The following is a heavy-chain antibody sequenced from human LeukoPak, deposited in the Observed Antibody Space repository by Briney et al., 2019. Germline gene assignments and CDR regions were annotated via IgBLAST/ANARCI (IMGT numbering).Heavy chain of an antibody. J-gene: IGHJ5*02. Sequence: SVKVSCKASGGTFSSYAISWVRQAPGQGLEWMGGIIPIFGTANYAQKFQGRVTITADKSTSTAYMELSSLRSEDTAVYYCAREAITIFGVVRTQTTYGPHRFDPWGQGTLVTVSS. D-gene: IGHD3-3*01. CDR3: AREAITIFGVVRTQTTYGPHRFDP. V-gene: IGHV1-69*06. CDR1: GGTFSSYA. CDR2: IIPIFGTA.